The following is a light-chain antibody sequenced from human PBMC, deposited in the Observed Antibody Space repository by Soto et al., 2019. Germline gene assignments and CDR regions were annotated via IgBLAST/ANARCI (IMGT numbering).Light chain of an antibody. J-gene: IGKJ4*01. CDR2: GAS. CDR1: QTVRTNY. Sequence: EIVLTQSPGTLSLSPGERATLSCRASQTVRTNYLAWFQHKPGQAPRLLIYGASSRATGIPDRFSGSGSGTDFTLTINRLESEDFAVYFCQQYSDSPLTFGGGTKVESK. CDR3: QQYSDSPLT. V-gene: IGKV3-20*01.